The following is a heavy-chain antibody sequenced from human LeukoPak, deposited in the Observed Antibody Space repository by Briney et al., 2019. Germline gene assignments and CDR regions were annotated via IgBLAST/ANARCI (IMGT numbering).Heavy chain of an antibody. V-gene: IGHV3-23*01. Sequence: PGGSLRLSCVASGFTFSSDAMSWVRQPPGKELEWVSSLCGINGYTYYADSVKGRFGISRDNSKNTLYLQMNSLRAEDTALYYCAKVPSGCYACDFDYWGQGTLVTVSS. CDR3: AKVPSGCYACDFDY. D-gene: IGHD2-2*01. J-gene: IGHJ4*02. CDR1: GFTFSSDA. CDR2: LCGINGYT.